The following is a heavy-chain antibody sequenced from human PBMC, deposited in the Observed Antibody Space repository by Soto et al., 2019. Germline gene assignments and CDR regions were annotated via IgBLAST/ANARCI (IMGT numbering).Heavy chain of an antibody. V-gene: IGHV1-69*13. CDR3: ARGGYYDILTGWSGWLSQTYYYYYGMDV. Sequence: GASVKVSCKASGGTFSSYAISWVRQAPGQGREWMGGIIPIFGTANYAQKFQGRVTITADESTSTAYMELSSLRSEDTAVYYCARGGYYDILTGWSGWLSQTYYYYYGMDVWGQGTTVTVSS. CDR2: IIPIFGTA. J-gene: IGHJ6*02. CDR1: GGTFSSYA. D-gene: IGHD3-9*01.